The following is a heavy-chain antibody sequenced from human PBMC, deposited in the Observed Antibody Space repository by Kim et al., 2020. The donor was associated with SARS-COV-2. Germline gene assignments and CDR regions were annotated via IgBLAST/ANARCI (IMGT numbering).Heavy chain of an antibody. CDR1: GFSFSSYA. D-gene: IGHD2-15*01. V-gene: IGHV3-23*01. CDR3: AKDGCSGGSCYSGAFDL. CDR2: ISGRGDSI. Sequence: GGSLRLSCAASGFSFSSYAMSWVRQAPGKGLEWVSGISGRGDSIYYADSVKGRLTISRDNPKNTLHLQMNSLRVDDTAVYYCAKDGCSGGSCYSGAFDLWGQGTMVTVSS. J-gene: IGHJ3*01.